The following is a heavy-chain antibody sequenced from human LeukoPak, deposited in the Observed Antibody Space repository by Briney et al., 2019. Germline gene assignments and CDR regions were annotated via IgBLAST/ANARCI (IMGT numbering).Heavy chain of an antibody. D-gene: IGHD3-3*01. Sequence: PSETLSLTCSVSGGSISSFYWSWIRQSPGQGLEWIGYISYSGSANYNPSLKSRVTMSVDTSRTEFSLNLSSVTAADTAVYYCARAYNDFWSGYYTGGFYYMDVWGKGTTVIVSS. J-gene: IGHJ6*03. CDR3: ARAYNDFWSGYYTGGFYYMDV. CDR1: GGSISSFY. CDR2: ISYSGSA. V-gene: IGHV4-59*01.